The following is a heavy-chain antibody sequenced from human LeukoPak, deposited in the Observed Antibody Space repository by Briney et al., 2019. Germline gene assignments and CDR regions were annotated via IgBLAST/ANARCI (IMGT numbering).Heavy chain of an antibody. J-gene: IGHJ4*02. CDR3: ARGYYYDSSGYHYPPDY. D-gene: IGHD3-22*01. CDR1: GYTFTGYY. Sequence: GASVKVSCKASGYTFTGYYMHWVRQAPGQGLEWMGWINPNSGGTNYAQKFQGRVTMTRDTSISTAYMELSRLRSDDTAVYYCARGYYYDSSGYHYPPDYWDQGTLVTVSS. V-gene: IGHV1-2*02. CDR2: INPNSGGT.